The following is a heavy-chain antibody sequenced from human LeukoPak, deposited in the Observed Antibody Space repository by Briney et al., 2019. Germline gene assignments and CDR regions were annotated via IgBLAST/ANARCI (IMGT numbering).Heavy chain of an antibody. J-gene: IGHJ6*02. D-gene: IGHD4-17*01. CDR1: GFTFSNAW. CDR2: IKSKTDGGTT. Sequence: GGSLRLSCAASGFTFSNAWMSWVRQAPGKGLEWVGRIKSKTDGGTTDYAAPVNGRFTISRDDSKNTLYLQMNSLKTEDTAVYYCTTATLRLYGMDVWGQGTTVTVSS. V-gene: IGHV3-15*01. CDR3: TTATLRLYGMDV.